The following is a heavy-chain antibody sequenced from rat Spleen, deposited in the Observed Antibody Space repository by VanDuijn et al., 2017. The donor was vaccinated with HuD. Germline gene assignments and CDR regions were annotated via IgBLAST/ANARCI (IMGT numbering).Heavy chain of an antibody. D-gene: IGHD1-9*01. CDR2: ISSDGRRN. CDR1: GFTFSDYY. Sequence: EVQLVESGGGLVQPGRSMKLSCAASGFTFSDYYMAWVRQAPTKGLAWVATISSDGRRNYYRDSVKGRFTISRDNAKSSLYLQMDSLRSEDTATYYCARHGYNYELGFDYWGQGVMVTVSS. CDR3: ARHGYNYELGFDY. J-gene: IGHJ2*01. V-gene: IGHV5-7*01.